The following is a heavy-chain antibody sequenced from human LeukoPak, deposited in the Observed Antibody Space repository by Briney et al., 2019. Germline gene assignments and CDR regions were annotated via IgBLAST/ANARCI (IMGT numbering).Heavy chain of an antibody. Sequence: GASVKVSCKASGGTFSSYAISWVRQAPGQGLEWMGWINPNSGGTNYAQKFQGRVTMTRDTSISTAYMELSRLRSDDTAVYYCAREGGDYYDSSGYFVYWGQGTLVTVSS. J-gene: IGHJ4*02. CDR3: AREGGDYYDSSGYFVY. V-gene: IGHV1-2*02. CDR1: GGTFSSYA. D-gene: IGHD3-22*01. CDR2: INPNSGGT.